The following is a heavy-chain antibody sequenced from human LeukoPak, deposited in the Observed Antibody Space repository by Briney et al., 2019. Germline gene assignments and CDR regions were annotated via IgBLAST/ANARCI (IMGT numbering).Heavy chain of an antibody. Sequence: GGSLRLSCAASGFTFSDYLMSWVRQAPGKGLEWVANIKQDGSEKYYLDSVKGRFTISRDNAKNSLYLQMNSLRAEDTAVYYCTTDPREVPFDPWGQGTLVTVSS. J-gene: IGHJ5*02. CDR3: TTDPREVPFDP. V-gene: IGHV3-7*02. CDR1: GFTFSDYL. CDR2: IKQDGSEK.